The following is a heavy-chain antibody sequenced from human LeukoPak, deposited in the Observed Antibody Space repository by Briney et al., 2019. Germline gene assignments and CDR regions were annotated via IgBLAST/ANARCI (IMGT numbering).Heavy chain of an antibody. V-gene: IGHV3-21*01. Sequence: GRSLRLSCAASGFTFSSYSMNWVRQAPGKGLEWVSSISSSSSDIYYADSVKGRFTISGDNAKNSLYLQMNSLRAEDTAVYYCARLEMGTTDYWGQGTLVTVSS. J-gene: IGHJ4*02. CDR1: GFTFSSYS. CDR3: ARLEMGTTDY. D-gene: IGHD5-24*01. CDR2: ISSSSSDI.